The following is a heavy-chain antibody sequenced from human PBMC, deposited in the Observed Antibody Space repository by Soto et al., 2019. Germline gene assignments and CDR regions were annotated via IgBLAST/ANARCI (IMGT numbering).Heavy chain of an antibody. CDR1: GFTFSSYA. V-gene: IGHV3-30-3*01. J-gene: IGHJ4*02. D-gene: IGHD4-17*01. Sequence: GGSLRLSCAASGFTFSSYAMHWVRQAPGKGLEWVAVISYDGSNKYYADSVKGRFTISRDNSKNTLYLQMNSLRAEDTAVYYCARESSYYGDYGYYFDYWGQGTLVTVSS. CDR3: ARESSYYGDYGYYFDY. CDR2: ISYDGSNK.